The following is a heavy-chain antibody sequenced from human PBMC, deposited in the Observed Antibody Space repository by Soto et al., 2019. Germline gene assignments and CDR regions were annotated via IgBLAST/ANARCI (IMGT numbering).Heavy chain of an antibody. Sequence: TGGSLRLSCTASGFTFGDYAMSWVRQAPGKGLEWVGFIRSKAYGGTTEYAASVKGRFTISRDDSKSIAYLQMNSLKTEDTAVYYCTRPHFGVVIMGDDYWGQGTMVTVSS. D-gene: IGHD3-3*01. CDR1: GFTFGDYA. CDR2: IRSKAYGGTT. J-gene: IGHJ4*02. CDR3: TRPHFGVVIMGDDY. V-gene: IGHV3-49*04.